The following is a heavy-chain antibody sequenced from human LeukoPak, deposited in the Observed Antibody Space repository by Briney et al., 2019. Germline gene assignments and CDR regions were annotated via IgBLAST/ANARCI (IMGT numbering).Heavy chain of an antibody. CDR3: ARVDADYFDY. V-gene: IGHV4-34*01. CDR1: GGFISTYY. CDR2: INQSGTT. D-gene: IGHD3-9*01. Sequence: PSETLSLTCSVSGGFISTYYWTWIRQPPGKGLEWIGEINQSGTTNHNPSLKSRVTISVDTSKNQFSLKLSSVTAEDTAVYYCARVDADYFDYWGQGTLVTVSS. J-gene: IGHJ4*02.